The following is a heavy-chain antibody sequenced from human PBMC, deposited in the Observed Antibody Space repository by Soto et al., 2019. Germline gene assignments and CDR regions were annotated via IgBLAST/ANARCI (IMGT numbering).Heavy chain of an antibody. J-gene: IGHJ6*02. CDR3: ARDGLGGLWFGELRYYYGMDV. V-gene: IGHV3-33*01. CDR2: IWYDGSNK. CDR1: GFTFSSYG. Sequence: GSLRISCAASGFTFSSYGMHWVREAPGKGLEWVAVIWYDGSNKYYADSVKGRFTISRDNSKNTLYLQMNSLRAEDTAVYYCARDGLGGLWFGELRYYYGMDVWGQGTTVTVSS. D-gene: IGHD3-10*01.